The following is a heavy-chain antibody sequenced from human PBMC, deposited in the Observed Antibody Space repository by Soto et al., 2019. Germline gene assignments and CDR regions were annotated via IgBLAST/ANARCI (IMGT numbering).Heavy chain of an antibody. V-gene: IGHV1-69*02. CDR3: ARSYGAYYMDV. CDR2: IIPILGIA. Sequence: QVQLVQSGAEVKKPGSSVKVSCKASGGTFSSYTISWVRQAPGQGLEWMGRIIPILGIANYAQKFQGRVTITADKSTSTAYMELSSLRSEDTAVYYRARSYGAYYMDVWGKGTTVTVSS. D-gene: IGHD3-16*01. CDR1: GGTFSSYT. J-gene: IGHJ6*03.